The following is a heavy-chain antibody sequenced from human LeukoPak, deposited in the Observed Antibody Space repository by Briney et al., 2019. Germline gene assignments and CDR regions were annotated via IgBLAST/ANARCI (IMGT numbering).Heavy chain of an antibody. D-gene: IGHD6-6*01. V-gene: IGHV3-23*01. Sequence: GGSLRLSCAASGFTFSSYAMNWVRQAPGKGLEWVSAISGSGGSTYYADSVKGRFTISRDNSKNTLYLQMNSLRAEDTAIHYCAKMGGSIAARPNYFDYWGQGTLVTVTS. J-gene: IGHJ4*02. CDR3: AKMGGSIAARPNYFDY. CDR1: GFTFSSYA. CDR2: ISGSGGST.